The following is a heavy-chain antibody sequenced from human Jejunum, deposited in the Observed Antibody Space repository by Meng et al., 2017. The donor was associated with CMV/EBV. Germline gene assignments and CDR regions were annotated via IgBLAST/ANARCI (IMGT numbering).Heavy chain of an antibody. CDR3: ARGKDWTYSDY. V-gene: IGHV3-48*04. CDR2: ISGDSGTI. D-gene: IGHD3/OR15-3a*01. Sequence: AASGFTFSSYSMNWVRQAPGKGLEWVSYISGDSGTIYYADSVKGRFTISRDNAKSSLYLQMNTLRAEDAAVYYCARGKDWTYSDYWGQGTLVTVSS. J-gene: IGHJ4*02. CDR1: GFTFSSYS.